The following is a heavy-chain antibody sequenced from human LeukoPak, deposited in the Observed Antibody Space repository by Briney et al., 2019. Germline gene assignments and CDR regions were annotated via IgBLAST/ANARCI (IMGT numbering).Heavy chain of an antibody. D-gene: IGHD3-10*01. CDR1: GFTFSSYA. J-gene: IGHJ6*03. Sequence: GRSQRLSCAASGFTFSSYALHWVRQAPGKGLEWVAVAAYDGSHKYYAESVKSRFTISRDNSKNTLYLQMNSLRPEDTAVYYCAREHYYGSGIYFYSYYYSMDVWGKGTTVTVSS. V-gene: IGHV3-30*04. CDR2: AAYDGSHK. CDR3: AREHYYGSGIYFYSYYYSMDV.